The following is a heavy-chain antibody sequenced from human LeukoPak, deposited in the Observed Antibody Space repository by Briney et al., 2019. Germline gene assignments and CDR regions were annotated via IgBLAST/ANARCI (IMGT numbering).Heavy chain of an antibody. D-gene: IGHD3-10*01. CDR3: ARDHHGTGSYFEY. Sequence: GGSLRLSCAASGFTFSSYGIHWVRQAPGKGLEWVRFIRHDGSNKYYVDSVKGRFTISRDNSKNTLFLQMNSLRVDDTAIYYCARDHHGTGSYFEYWGQGILVTVSS. J-gene: IGHJ4*02. V-gene: IGHV3-30*02. CDR2: IRHDGSNK. CDR1: GFTFSSYG.